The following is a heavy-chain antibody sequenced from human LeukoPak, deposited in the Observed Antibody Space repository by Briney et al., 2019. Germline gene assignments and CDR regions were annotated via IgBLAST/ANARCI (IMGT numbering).Heavy chain of an antibody. V-gene: IGHV3-9*01. CDR2: ISWNSGSI. Sequence: GGSLRLSCAASGFTFDDYAMHWVRQAPGKGLEWVSGISWNSGSIGYADSVKGRFTISRDNAKNSLYLQMNSLRAEDTALYYCAKGPPGYGGIYYWGQGTLVTVSS. CDR3: AKGPPGYGGIYY. J-gene: IGHJ4*02. CDR1: GFTFDDYA. D-gene: IGHD4-23*01.